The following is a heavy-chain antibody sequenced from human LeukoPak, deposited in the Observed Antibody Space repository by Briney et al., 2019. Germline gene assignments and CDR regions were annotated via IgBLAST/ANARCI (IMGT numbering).Heavy chain of an antibody. V-gene: IGHV4-59*11. CDR1: GASMNTHY. CDR3: ATIKRGNIFGYFDF. Sequence: PSETLSLTCAVSGASMNTHYWSWIRQPPGKGLEWIGYMLDTVTTKDNPSLKSRFTLSADTSKNQFSLRLTSVTAADTAVYCCATIKRGNIFGYFDFWGQGIPVTVSS. D-gene: IGHD5-18*01. J-gene: IGHJ4*02. CDR2: MLDTVTT.